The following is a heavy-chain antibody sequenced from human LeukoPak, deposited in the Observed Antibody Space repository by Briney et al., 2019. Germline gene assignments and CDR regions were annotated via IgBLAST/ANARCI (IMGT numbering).Heavy chain of an antibody. D-gene: IGHD3-10*01. J-gene: IGHJ1*01. CDR2: FYPEDGET. V-gene: IGHV1-24*01. CDR3: ATLTSGSYYNVLYFQH. CDR1: GYTLTELS. Sequence: ASVKVSCKVSGYTLTELSMHWVRQAPGKGLEWMGGFYPEDGETIYAQKFQGRVTMTEDTSTDTAYMELSSLRSEDTAVYYCATLTSGSYYNVLYFQHWGQGTLVTVSS.